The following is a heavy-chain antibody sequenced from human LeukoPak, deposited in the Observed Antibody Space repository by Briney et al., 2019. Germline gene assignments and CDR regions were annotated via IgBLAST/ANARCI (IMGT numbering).Heavy chain of an antibody. CDR3: ARVGPQYYYDSSGQPFDY. J-gene: IGHJ4*02. D-gene: IGHD3-22*01. CDR1: GGSISSYH. Sequence: PSETLSLTCTVSGGSISSYHWSWIRQHPGKGLEWIGYIYYSGSTYYNPSLKSRVTISVDTSKNQFSLKLSSVTAADTAVYYCARVGPQYYYDSSGQPFDYWGQGTLVTVSS. V-gene: IGHV4-59*06. CDR2: IYYSGST.